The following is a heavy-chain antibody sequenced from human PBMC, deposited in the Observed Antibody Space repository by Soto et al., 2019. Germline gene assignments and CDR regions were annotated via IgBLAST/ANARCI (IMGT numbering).Heavy chain of an antibody. CDR2: INHSGST. V-gene: IGHV4-34*01. Sequence: QVQLQQWGAGLLKPSETLSLTCAVYGGSFSGYYWSWIRQPPGKGLEWIGEINHSGSTNYNPSLKSRVTISVDTSKKQFSLKLSSVTAADTAVYYCARCSYYDFWSGYYRTPYYYYYMDVWGKGTTVTVSS. CDR1: GGSFSGYY. J-gene: IGHJ6*03. D-gene: IGHD3-3*01. CDR3: ARCSYYDFWSGYYRTPYYYYYMDV.